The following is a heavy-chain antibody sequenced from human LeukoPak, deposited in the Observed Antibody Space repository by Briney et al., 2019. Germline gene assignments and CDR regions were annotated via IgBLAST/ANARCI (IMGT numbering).Heavy chain of an antibody. V-gene: IGHV3-7*01. J-gene: IGHJ4*02. D-gene: IGHD6-19*01. CDR3: ARVQGSSGPGIFEY. CDR2: INQDGSEK. CDR1: GFTFSNYW. Sequence: GGSLRLSCADSGFTFSNYWISWVRQAPGKGLEWVANINQDGSEKYYVDSVKGRFTISRDNARSSLYLQMNSLRVEDTAVYYCARVQGSSGPGIFEYWGQGTLVPVSS.